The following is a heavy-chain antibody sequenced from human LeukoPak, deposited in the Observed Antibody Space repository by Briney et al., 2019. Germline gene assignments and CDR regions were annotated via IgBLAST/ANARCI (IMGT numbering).Heavy chain of an antibody. CDR3: ARVVFGYDSSGYYNLPDAFDI. V-gene: IGHV3-21*01. CDR1: GFTFSSYS. D-gene: IGHD3-22*01. Sequence: PGGSLRLSCAASGFTFSSYSMNWVRQAPGKGLEWVSSISSSSSYIYYADSVKGRFTISRDNAKNSLYLQMNSLRAEDTAVYYCARVVFGYDSSGYYNLPDAFDIWGQGTMVTVSS. J-gene: IGHJ3*02. CDR2: ISSSSSYI.